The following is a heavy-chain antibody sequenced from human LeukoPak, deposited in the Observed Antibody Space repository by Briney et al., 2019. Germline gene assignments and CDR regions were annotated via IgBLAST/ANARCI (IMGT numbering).Heavy chain of an antibody. V-gene: IGHV3-9*03. D-gene: IGHD6-6*01. CDR3: AKGYSSSSRGYYFDY. CDR1: GLTFDDYA. Sequence: GGSLRLSCAASGLTFDDYAMHWVRQAPGKGLEWVSGISWNSGSIGYADSVKGRFTISRDNAKNSLYLQMNSLRAEDMALYYCAKGYSSSSRGYYFDYWGQGTLVTASS. J-gene: IGHJ4*02. CDR2: ISWNSGSI.